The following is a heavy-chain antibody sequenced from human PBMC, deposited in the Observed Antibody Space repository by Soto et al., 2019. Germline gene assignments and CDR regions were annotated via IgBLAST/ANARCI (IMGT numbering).Heavy chain of an antibody. CDR1: GFTFSSYG. CDR2: IWYDGSNK. J-gene: IGHJ4*02. V-gene: IGHV3-33*01. CDR3: ARDGQSSSWYLDLEYYFDY. D-gene: IGHD6-13*01. Sequence: QVQLVESGGGVVQPGRSLRLSCAASGFTFSSYGMHWVRQAPGKGLEWVAVIWYDGSNKYYADSVKGRFTISRDNSKNTLYLQMNSPRAEDTAVYYCARDGQSSSWYLDLEYYFDYWGQGTLVTVSS.